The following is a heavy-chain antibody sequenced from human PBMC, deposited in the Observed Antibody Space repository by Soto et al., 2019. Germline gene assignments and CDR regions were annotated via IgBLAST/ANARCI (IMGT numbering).Heavy chain of an antibody. J-gene: IGHJ5*02. CDR3: ARDGRCSGGSCYSTGWFDP. Sequence: PGGSLRLSCAASGFTFNSYAMHWVRQAPGKGLEWVALISYDGSNKYYADSVRGRFTISRDNSKNTLYLEMNSLRAEDTAVYYCARDGRCSGGSCYSTGWFDPWGQGTLVTVSS. CDR2: ISYDGSNK. V-gene: IGHV3-30-3*01. D-gene: IGHD2-15*01. CDR1: GFTFNSYA.